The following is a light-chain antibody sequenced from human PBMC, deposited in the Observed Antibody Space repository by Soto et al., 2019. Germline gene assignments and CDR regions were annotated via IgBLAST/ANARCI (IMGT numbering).Light chain of an antibody. Sequence: ETVMTQSPATLSVSPGERATLSCRASESVSSNLAWYQQQPGQAPRLLIYGASTRATGIPARFSGSGSGTEFTLTISSLQSEDFAVYYCQQYNNWPPFTFGPGTKVDTK. V-gene: IGKV3-15*01. CDR2: GAS. J-gene: IGKJ3*01. CDR1: ESVSSN. CDR3: QQYNNWPPFT.